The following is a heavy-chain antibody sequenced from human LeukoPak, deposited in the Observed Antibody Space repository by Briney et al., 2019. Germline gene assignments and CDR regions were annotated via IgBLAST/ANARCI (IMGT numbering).Heavy chain of an antibody. Sequence: GGSLRLSCAASGFTFSSYAMHWVRQAPGKGLEWVAVISYDGSNKYYADSVKGRSTISRDNSKNTLYLQMNSLRAEDTAVYYCARDSWGYYDFWRRPYYGMDVWGQGTTVTVSS. J-gene: IGHJ6*02. V-gene: IGHV3-30-3*01. CDR3: ARDSWGYYDFWRRPYYGMDV. CDR2: ISYDGSNK. D-gene: IGHD3-3*01. CDR1: GFTFSSYA.